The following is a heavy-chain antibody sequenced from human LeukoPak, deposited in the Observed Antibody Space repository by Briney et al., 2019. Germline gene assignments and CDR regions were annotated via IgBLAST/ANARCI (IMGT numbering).Heavy chain of an antibody. J-gene: IGHJ3*02. CDR3: ARQYPYSSSWSPDTFDI. Sequence: GGSLRLSCAASGFTVSSNYMNWVRQAPGKGLEWVSSISSSSVYIDYADSVKGRFTISRDNAKNSLYLQMNSLRAEDTAVYYCARQYPYSSSWSPDTFDIWGQGTMVTVSS. V-gene: IGHV3-21*01. D-gene: IGHD6-13*01. CDR2: ISSSSVYI. CDR1: GFTVSSNY.